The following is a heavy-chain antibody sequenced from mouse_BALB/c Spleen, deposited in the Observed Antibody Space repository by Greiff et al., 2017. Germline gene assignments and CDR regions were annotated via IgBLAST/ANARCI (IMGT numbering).Heavy chain of an antibody. J-gene: IGHJ2*01. CDR3: ARHEGNWEGFDY. Sequence: QVQLKESGAELVKPGASVKLSCKASGYTFTEYIIHWVKQRSGQGLEWIGWFYPGSGSIKYNEKFKDKATLTADKSSSTVYMELSRLTSEDSAVYFCARHEGNWEGFDYWGQGTTLTVSS. CDR1: GYTFTEYI. CDR2: FYPGSGSI. V-gene: IGHV1-62-2*01. D-gene: IGHD4-1*01.